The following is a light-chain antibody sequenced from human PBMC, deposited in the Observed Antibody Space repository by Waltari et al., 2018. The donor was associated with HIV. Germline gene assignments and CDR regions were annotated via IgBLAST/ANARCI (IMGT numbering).Light chain of an antibody. Sequence: EIVMTQSPATLSVSPGERATLSCRASQSVSSNLAWYQQKPGQAPRLLIFAASTRATGIPARFSGSGSGTEFTLTISSLQSEDFALYYCQQYNDWPRTFGQGTKVEIK. V-gene: IGKV3D-15*01. CDR1: QSVSSN. CDR2: AAS. J-gene: IGKJ1*01. CDR3: QQYNDWPRT.